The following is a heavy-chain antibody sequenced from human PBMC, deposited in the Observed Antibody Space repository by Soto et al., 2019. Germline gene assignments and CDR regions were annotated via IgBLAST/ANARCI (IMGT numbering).Heavy chain of an antibody. CDR3: AKAGAKVGDSRYYYYGMDV. CDR1: GFTFSSYA. Sequence: PGGSLRLSCAASGFTFSSYAMSWVRQAPGKGLEWVSAISGSGGSTYYADSVKGRFTISRDNSKNTLYLQMNSLRAEDTAAYYCAKAGAKVGDSRYYYYGMDVWGQGTTVTVSS. D-gene: IGHD3-10*01. CDR2: ISGSGGST. J-gene: IGHJ6*02. V-gene: IGHV3-23*01.